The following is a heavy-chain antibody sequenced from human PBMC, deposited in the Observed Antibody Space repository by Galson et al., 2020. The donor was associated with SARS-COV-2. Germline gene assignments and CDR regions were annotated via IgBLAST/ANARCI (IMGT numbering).Heavy chain of an antibody. CDR2: IWYDGSNK. V-gene: IGHV3-33*06. Sequence: GGSLRLSCAASGFSFSSYGMQWVRQAPGKGLEWVAVIWYDGSNKYYADSVKGRFTISRDNSKNTLYLQMNSLRAEDTAVYYCAKDLSGRSGTTDYWGQGTLVTVSS. J-gene: IGHJ4*02. D-gene: IGHD3-10*01. CDR1: GFSFSSYG. CDR3: AKDLSGRSGTTDY.